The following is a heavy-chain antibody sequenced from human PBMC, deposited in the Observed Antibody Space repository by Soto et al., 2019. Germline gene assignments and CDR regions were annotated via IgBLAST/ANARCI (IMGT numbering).Heavy chain of an antibody. CDR3: ARGRMIVVASNYYGMDV. CDR2: ISAHNGNT. CDR1: GYTFTSYG. J-gene: IGHJ6*02. D-gene: IGHD3-22*01. Sequence: QVQLVQSGAEVKKPGASVKVSCKASGYTFTSYGISWVRQAPGQGLEWMGWISAHNGNTNYAQKLQGRVTMTTDTSTSTAYMELRSLRSDDTAVYYCARGRMIVVASNYYGMDVWGQGTTVTVSS. V-gene: IGHV1-18*01.